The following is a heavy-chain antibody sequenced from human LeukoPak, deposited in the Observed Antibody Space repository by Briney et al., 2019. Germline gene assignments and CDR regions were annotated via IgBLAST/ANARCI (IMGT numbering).Heavy chain of an antibody. D-gene: IGHD3-16*01. Sequence: SETLSLTCTVSGGSISSSSYYWGWIRQPPGKGLEWIGSIYYSGSTYYNPSLKSRVTISVDTSKNQFSLQLNSVTPEDTAVYYCARNELLIEGYFDYWGQGTLVTVSS. V-gene: IGHV4-39*07. CDR3: ARNELLIEGYFDY. CDR1: GGSISSSSYY. CDR2: IYYSGST. J-gene: IGHJ4*02.